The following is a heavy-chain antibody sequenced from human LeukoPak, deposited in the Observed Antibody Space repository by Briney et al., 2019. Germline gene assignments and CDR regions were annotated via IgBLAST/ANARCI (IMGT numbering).Heavy chain of an antibody. D-gene: IGHD4-11*01. J-gene: IGHJ3*01. CDR1: GFTVSSNY. Sequence: GGSLRLSCAASGFTVSSNYMSWVRQVPGKGLECVSSISGSGTSTYYADSVKGRFTSSRDNSKNTLYLQMNSLRAEDTAVYYCANEYSKGDVWGQGTTVTVSS. CDR3: ANEYSKGDV. CDR2: ISGSGTST. V-gene: IGHV3-23*01.